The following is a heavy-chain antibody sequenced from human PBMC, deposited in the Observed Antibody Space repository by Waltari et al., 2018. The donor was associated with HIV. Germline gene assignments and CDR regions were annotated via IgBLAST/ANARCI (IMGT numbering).Heavy chain of an antibody. CDR3: ARQSGLRATRFDP. J-gene: IGHJ5*02. CDR1: GGSINSSYYY. D-gene: IGHD5-12*01. V-gene: IGHV4-39*01. Sequence: QLQESGPGLVQPSETLSLTCTVSGGSINSSYYYWGWIRQPPGKGLEWIASMFYSGRTYHNPSLQSRVTTSVDTSKNQFSLNLNSVTAADTAVYYCARQSGLRATRFDPWGQGALVAVSS. CDR2: MFYSGRT.